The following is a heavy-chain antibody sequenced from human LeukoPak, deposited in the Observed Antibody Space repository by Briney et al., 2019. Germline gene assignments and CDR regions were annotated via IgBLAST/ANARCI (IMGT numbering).Heavy chain of an antibody. CDR3: ARDRRAVAGTSTFDP. Sequence: SETLSLTCTVSGGSISSSNNYWGWIRQPPGKGLEWIGSIYYSGSTNYNPSLKSRVTISVDTSKNQFSLKLSSVTAADTAVYYCARDRRAVAGTSTFDPWGQGTLVTVSS. D-gene: IGHD6-19*01. J-gene: IGHJ5*02. V-gene: IGHV4-39*07. CDR1: GGSISSSNNY. CDR2: IYYSGST.